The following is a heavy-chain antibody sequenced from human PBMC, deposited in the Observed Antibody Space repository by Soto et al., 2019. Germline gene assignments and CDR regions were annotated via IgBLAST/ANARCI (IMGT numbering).Heavy chain of an antibody. Sequence: GGSLRLSCTASGVNLRNYWMHWVRQAPGKGLVWVSRINSGGSNIKYADSVKGRFTISRDNSKNTLYLQMNSLRAEDTAVYYCARESRIVGMATIGVYFDYWGQGTLVTVSS. J-gene: IGHJ4*02. CDR1: GVNLRNYW. CDR2: INSGGSNI. CDR3: ARESRIVGMATIGVYFDY. D-gene: IGHD2-15*01. V-gene: IGHV3-74*03.